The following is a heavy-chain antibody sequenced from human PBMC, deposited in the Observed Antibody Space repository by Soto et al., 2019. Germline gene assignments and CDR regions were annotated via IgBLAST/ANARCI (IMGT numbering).Heavy chain of an antibody. CDR2: IYHSGST. Sequence: SETLSLTCAVSGYSISSGYYWGWIRQPPGKGLEWIGSIYHSGSTYYNPSLKSRVTISVDTSKNQFSLKLSSVTAADTAVYYCARGNSITMSHNWFDPWGQGTLVTVSS. V-gene: IGHV4-38-2*01. D-gene: IGHD3-10*02. CDR3: ARGNSITMSHNWFDP. CDR1: GYSISSGYY. J-gene: IGHJ5*02.